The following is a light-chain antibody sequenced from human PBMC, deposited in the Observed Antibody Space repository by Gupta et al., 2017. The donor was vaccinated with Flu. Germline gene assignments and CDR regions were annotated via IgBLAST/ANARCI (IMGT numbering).Light chain of an antibody. J-gene: IGLJ3*02. V-gene: IGLV1-40*01. CDR1: SSNIGAGYD. Sequence: QSVLTQPPSVSGAPGHRVTISCTGSSSNIGAGYDVHWYQQLPGTAPKLLIYGNSNRPSGVPDRFSGSKSGTSASLAITGLQAEDEADYYCQSDDSSLSGSVFGGGTKLTVL. CDR3: QSDDSSLSGSV. CDR2: GNS.